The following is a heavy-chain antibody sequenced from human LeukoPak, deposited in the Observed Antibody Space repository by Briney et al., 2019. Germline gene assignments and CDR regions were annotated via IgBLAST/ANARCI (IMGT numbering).Heavy chain of an antibody. CDR1: VCTHTGYY. CDR3: AREGAAAEDVNWFDP. J-gene: IGHJ5*02. CDR2: HNPNSGNT. D-gene: IGHD6-25*01. Sequence: ASVTDTFLCCVCTHTGYYMHWVRPAPAQGLQGMGWHNPNSGNTHYSQKFQDRVTMTRDTSISTAYMELNSLRSDDTAVYYCAREGAAAEDVNWFDPWGQGTLVTVSS. V-gene: IGHV1-2*02.